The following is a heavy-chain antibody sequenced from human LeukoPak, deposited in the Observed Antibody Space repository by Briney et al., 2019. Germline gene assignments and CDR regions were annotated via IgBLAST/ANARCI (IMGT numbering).Heavy chain of an antibody. CDR2: IYYSGST. V-gene: IGHV4-31*03. J-gene: IGHJ5*02. CDR1: GGSISSGGYY. D-gene: IGHD3-10*01. CDR3: ARVKDPTYYYGSGSYRFDP. Sequence: SETLSLTCTVSGGSISSGGYYWSWIRQHPGKGLEWIGYIYYSGSTYYNPSLKSRVTISVDTSKNQFSLKLSSVTAADTAVYYCARVKDPTYYYGSGSYRFDPWGQGTLVTVSS.